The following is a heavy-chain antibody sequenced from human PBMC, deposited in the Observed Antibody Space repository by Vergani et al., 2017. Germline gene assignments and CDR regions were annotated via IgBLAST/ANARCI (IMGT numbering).Heavy chain of an antibody. Sequence: QVQLVQSGAEVKKPGASVKVSCKASGYTFTSYGISWVRQAPGQGLEWMGWISAYNGNTNYAQKFQGRVTITADKSTSTAYMELSSLRSEDTAVYYCARGGYGDYLTGSGFYPWGQGTLVTVSS. CDR3: ARGGYGDYLTGSGFYP. CDR1: GYTFTSYG. V-gene: IGHV1-18*01. J-gene: IGHJ5*02. D-gene: IGHD4-17*01. CDR2: ISAYNGNT.